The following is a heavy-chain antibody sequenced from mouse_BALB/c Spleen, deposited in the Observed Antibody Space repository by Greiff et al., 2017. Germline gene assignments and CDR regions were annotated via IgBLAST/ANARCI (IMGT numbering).Heavy chain of an antibody. CDR1: GYSITSDYA. CDR2: ISYSGST. D-gene: IGHD1-3*01. Sequence: EVQLQESGPGLVKPSQSLSLTCTVTGYSITSDYAWNWIRQFPGNKLEWMGYISYSGSTSYNPSLKSRISITRDTSKNQFFLQLNSVTTEDTATYYCARSSGSYYYAMDYWGQGTSVTVSS. CDR3: ARSSGSYYYAMDY. V-gene: IGHV3-2*02. J-gene: IGHJ4*01.